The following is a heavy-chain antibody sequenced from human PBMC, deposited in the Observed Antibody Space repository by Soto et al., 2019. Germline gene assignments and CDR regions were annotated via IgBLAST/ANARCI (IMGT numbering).Heavy chain of an antibody. D-gene: IGHD2-2*01. CDR1: GYDFSSYG. J-gene: IGHJ4*02. V-gene: IGHV1-18*04. CDR3: VREPQRNDY. Sequence: QVQLVQSGAEVKKPGASVKVSCKASGYDFSSYGISCVRQAPGQGLEWMGWISASNGNRDYAQQLQGSVTMTSDTSKTTAYMELRSLRSDDTAVYYCVREPQRNDYWCQGTLVNVSS. CDR2: ISASNGNR.